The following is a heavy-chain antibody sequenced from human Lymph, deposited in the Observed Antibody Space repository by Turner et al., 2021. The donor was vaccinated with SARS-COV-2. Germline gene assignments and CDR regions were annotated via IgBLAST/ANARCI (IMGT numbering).Heavy chain of an antibody. CDR2: IYPGDSDT. CDR3: ARITFYYGSGLYYYYGMDV. J-gene: IGHJ6*02. Sequence: EVQLVQSGAEVKKPGESLKISCKGSGYSFTSYWIGWVRQMPGKGLVWMGIIYPGDSDTRYSPSFQGQVTISADKSISTAYLQWSSLKASDSAMYYCARITFYYGSGLYYYYGMDVWGQGTTVTVSS. CDR1: GYSFTSYW. V-gene: IGHV5-51*03. D-gene: IGHD3-10*01.